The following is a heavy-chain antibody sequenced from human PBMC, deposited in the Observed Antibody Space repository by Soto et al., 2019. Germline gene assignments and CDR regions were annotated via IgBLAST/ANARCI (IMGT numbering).Heavy chain of an antibody. CDR1: IDSVSSGGFY. J-gene: IGHJ4*02. CDR3: ARDRGGRDILFDF. D-gene: IGHD2-15*01. V-gene: IGHV4-31*03. CDR2: IYNSGTP. Sequence: KPSETLSLTCTVSIDSVSSGGFYWSWIRQHPGKGLEWIGYIYNSGTPYYNPSLKSRVAISGDSSRNQFSLRLSSVTAADTAVYYCARDRGGRDILFDFWGQGILVTVSS.